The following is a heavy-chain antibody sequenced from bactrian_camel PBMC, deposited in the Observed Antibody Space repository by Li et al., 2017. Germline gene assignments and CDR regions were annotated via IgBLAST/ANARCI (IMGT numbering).Heavy chain of an antibody. CDR2: IRRNGDA. Sequence: QVQLVESGGGSVQAGGSLRLSCGRSGFVYTGYCISWFRQATGKEREGVAVIRRNGDAYYADSVKGRFTISRDNAKNIIYLQMSSLTPDDTAMYYCAAGTRIIVGDYCDGITDWGQGTQVTVS. J-gene: IGHJ4*01. CDR1: GFVYTGYC. V-gene: IGHV3S1*01. D-gene: IGHD3*01. CDR3: AAGTRIIVGDYCDGITD.